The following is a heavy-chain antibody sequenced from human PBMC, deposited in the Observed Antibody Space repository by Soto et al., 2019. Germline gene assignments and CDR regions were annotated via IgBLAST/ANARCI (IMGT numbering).Heavy chain of an antibody. Sequence: GGSLRLSCAASGFTFSSYAMSWVRQAPGKGLEWVSAISGSGGSTYYADSVKGRFTISRDNSKNTLYLQMNSLRAEDTAVYYCARGDGSFGELGLDYWGQGTLVTAPQ. V-gene: IGHV3-23*01. D-gene: IGHD3-10*01. CDR2: ISGSGGST. CDR1: GFTFSSYA. J-gene: IGHJ4*02. CDR3: ARGDGSFGELGLDY.